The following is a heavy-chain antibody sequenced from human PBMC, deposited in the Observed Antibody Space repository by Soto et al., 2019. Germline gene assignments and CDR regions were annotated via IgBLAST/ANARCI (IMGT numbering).Heavy chain of an antibody. D-gene: IGHD3-10*01. Sequence: SETLSLTCAVYGGSFSGYYLSWIRQPPGKGLEWIGEINHSGSTNYNPSLKSRVTISVDTSKNQFSLKLSSVTAADTAVYYCARVWFGVSDYWGQGTLVTVSS. CDR2: INHSGST. J-gene: IGHJ4*02. CDR3: ARVWFGVSDY. CDR1: GGSFSGYY. V-gene: IGHV4-34*01.